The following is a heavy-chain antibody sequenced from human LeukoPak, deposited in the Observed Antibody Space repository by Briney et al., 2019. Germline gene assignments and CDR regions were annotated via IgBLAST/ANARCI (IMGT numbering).Heavy chain of an antibody. CDR2: ISSSSSYI. J-gene: IGHJ4*02. D-gene: IGHD2-21*02. CDR1: GFTFSSYS. Sequence: GGSLRLSCAASGFTFSSYSMNWVRQAPGKGLEWVSSISSSSSYIYYADSVKGRFTISRDNAKNSLYLQMNSLRAEDTAVYYCARDCGGDCHHGDYWGQGTLVTVSS. CDR3: ARDCGGDCHHGDY. V-gene: IGHV3-21*01.